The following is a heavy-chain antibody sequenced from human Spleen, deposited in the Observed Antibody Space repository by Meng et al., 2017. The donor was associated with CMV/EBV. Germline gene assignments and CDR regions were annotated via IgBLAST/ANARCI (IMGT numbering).Heavy chain of an antibody. CDR1: GYTLTSYD. CDR2: MNPNSGNT. D-gene: IGHD1-14*01. Sequence: ASVKVSCKASGYTLTSYDINWVRQATGQGLEWMGWMNPNSGNTGYAQKFQDRVTITRNTSISTAYMELSSLRSEDTAVYYCARDLTGTTGGDFDYWGQGTLVTVSS. CDR3: ARDLTGTTGGDFDY. V-gene: IGHV1-8*01. J-gene: IGHJ4*02.